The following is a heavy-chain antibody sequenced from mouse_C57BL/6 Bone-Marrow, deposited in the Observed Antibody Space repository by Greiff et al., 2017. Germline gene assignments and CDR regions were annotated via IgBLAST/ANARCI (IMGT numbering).Heavy chain of an antibody. Sequence: EVQLQQSGAELVRPGASVKLSCTASGFNIKDYYMHWVKQRPEQGLEWIGRIDPEDGDTEYAPKFQGKATMTADTSSNTAYLQLSSLTSEDTAVYYCTSGYDYEYYAMDYWGQGTSVTVSS. J-gene: IGHJ4*01. CDR2: IDPEDGDT. CDR3: TSGYDYEYYAMDY. CDR1: GFNIKDYY. V-gene: IGHV14-1*01. D-gene: IGHD2-4*01.